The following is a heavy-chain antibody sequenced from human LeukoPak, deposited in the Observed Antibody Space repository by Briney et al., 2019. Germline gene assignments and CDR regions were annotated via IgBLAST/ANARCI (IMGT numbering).Heavy chain of an antibody. CDR2: MNPNSGNT. Sequence: GASVKVSCKASGYTFTSYDINWVRQATGQGLEWIGWMNPNSGNTGYAQKFQGRVTMTRNTSISTAYMELSSLRSEDTAVYYCARGRGCSGGSCYQNWFDPWGQGTLVTVSS. CDR3: ARGRGCSGGSCYQNWFDP. V-gene: IGHV1-8*01. D-gene: IGHD2-15*01. CDR1: GYTFTSYD. J-gene: IGHJ5*02.